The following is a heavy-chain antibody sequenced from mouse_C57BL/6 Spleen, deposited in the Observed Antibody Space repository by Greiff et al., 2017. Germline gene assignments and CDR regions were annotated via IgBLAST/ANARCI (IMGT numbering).Heavy chain of an antibody. CDR1: GYAFSSSW. CDR3: ARLWVY. V-gene: IGHV1-82*01. J-gene: IGHJ2*01. CDR2: IYPGDVAP. Sequence: VQLQQSGPELVKPGAPVKISGKPSGYAFSSSWFNWVKQRPGKGLEGIGRIYPGDVAPNYNGVFKGKATLTADKSASTAYMHLSSLTSEDSAVYFCARLWVYWGQGTTLTVSS.